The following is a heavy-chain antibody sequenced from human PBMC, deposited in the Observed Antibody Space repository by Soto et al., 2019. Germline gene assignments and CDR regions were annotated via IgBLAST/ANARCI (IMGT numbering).Heavy chain of an antibody. J-gene: IGHJ4*02. CDR2: IKQDGSEK. D-gene: IGHD4-17*01. Sequence: EVQLVESGGGLVQPGGPLRLSCAASGFTFSSYWMSWVRQAPGKGLEWVANIKQDGSEKYYVDSVKGRFTISRYNAKNSLYLQMNSLRAEETAVYYCARDGMNDYPFDYWGQGTLVTVSS. V-gene: IGHV3-7*01. CDR3: ARDGMNDYPFDY. CDR1: GFTFSSYW.